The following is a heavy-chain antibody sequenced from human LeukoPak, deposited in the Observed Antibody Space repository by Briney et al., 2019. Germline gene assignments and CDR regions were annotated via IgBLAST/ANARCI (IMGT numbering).Heavy chain of an antibody. CDR3: AVAVAGTPLDY. V-gene: IGHV4-30-2*01. J-gene: IGHJ4*02. D-gene: IGHD6-19*01. Sequence: SQTLSLTCTVSGGSISSGGYYWSWVRQPPGKGLEWIGEIYHSGSTNYNPSLKSRVTISVDKSKNQFSLKLSSVTAADTAVYYCAVAVAGTPLDYWGQGTLVTVSS. CDR1: GGSISSGGYY. CDR2: IYHSGST.